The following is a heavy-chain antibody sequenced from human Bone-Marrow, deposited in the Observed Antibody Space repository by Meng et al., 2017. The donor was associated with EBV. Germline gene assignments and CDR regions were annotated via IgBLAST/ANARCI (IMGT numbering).Heavy chain of an antibody. D-gene: IGHD4-11*01. V-gene: IGHV4-30-2*01. CDR3: ARVRGSDYTDYSLDY. Sequence: QLHLQESGSGLVQASQTLSLSCAVSGASINSGDDSWTWIRQPPGRGLEWIGYIYHSGSTHYNPSLKSRVTISVDRSKNQFSLQLTSVTAADTAVYFCARVRGSDYTDYSLDYWGQGTLVTVS. CDR2: IYHSGST. CDR1: GASINSGDDS. J-gene: IGHJ4*02.